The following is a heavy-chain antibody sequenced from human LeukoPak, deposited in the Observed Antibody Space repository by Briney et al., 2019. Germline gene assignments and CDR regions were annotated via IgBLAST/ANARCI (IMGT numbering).Heavy chain of an antibody. Sequence: PGGSLRLSCAASGFTFSSYAMSWVRQAPGKGLEWVSAISGSGGSTYYADSVKGRFTISRDNSKNTLYLQMDSLRAEDTAVYYCARWYCSGGSCYSYYYGMDVWGQGTTVTVSS. CDR1: GFTFSSYA. V-gene: IGHV3-23*01. D-gene: IGHD2-15*01. J-gene: IGHJ6*02. CDR2: ISGSGGST. CDR3: ARWYCSGGSCYSYYYGMDV.